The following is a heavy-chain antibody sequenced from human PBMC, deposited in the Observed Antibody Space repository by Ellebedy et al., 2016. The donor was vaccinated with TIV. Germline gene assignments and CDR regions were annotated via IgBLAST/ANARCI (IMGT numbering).Heavy chain of an antibody. Sequence: SETLSLTXAVFRGSFSGHYWNWVRQAPGKGLEWIGEVSHSGTTNYNPSLKSRVTMSVDSSKRQVSLKLSSVTAAGTGLYYCAVRSSYFYGLDVWGQGTTVAVSS. CDR2: VSHSGTT. V-gene: IGHV4-34*01. D-gene: IGHD6-6*01. J-gene: IGHJ6*01. CDR1: RGSFSGHY. CDR3: AVRSSYFYGLDV.